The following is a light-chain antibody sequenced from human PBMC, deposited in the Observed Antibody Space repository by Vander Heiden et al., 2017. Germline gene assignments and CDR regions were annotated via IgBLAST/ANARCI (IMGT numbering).Light chain of an antibody. V-gene: IGLV1-47*01. CDR2: RSD. J-gene: IGLJ2*01. Sequence: QSLLTQSPSASGTPGQRVPVSCSGGTSNTGRNHVYWNQQGPGTAPKLLIYRSDQRPSGVPDRFSGSRSGTSASLAISGLRSEDEADYYCAAWDDSLRAVVFGGGTKLTV. CDR3: AAWDDSLRAVV. CDR1: TSNTGRNH.